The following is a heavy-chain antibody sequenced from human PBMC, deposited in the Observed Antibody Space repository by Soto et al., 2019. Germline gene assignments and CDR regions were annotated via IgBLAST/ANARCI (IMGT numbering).Heavy chain of an antibody. V-gene: IGHV3-33*01. CDR2: IWYDGSNK. J-gene: IGHJ3*02. CDR1: GFTIFSYG. D-gene: IGHD6-13*01. CDR3: SRDVYRSNNTDVFDI. Sequence: PVGTLRLSCAVSGFTIFSYGMHWVRQSPGKGLEWVADIWYDGSNKYYADSVKGRFTISRDNYKNTLYLHMNRLRAEDTAVYYCSRDVYRSNNTDVFDIWGQGTLDPGSS.